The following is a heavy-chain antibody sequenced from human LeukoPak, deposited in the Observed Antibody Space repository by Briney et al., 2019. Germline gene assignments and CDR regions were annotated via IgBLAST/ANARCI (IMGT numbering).Heavy chain of an antibody. CDR2: ISGSGDRT. Sequence: GGSLRLSCAASGFTFSSYVMSWVRQAPGKGLEWVSDISGSGDRTFYADSVKGRFTISRDSSKKTMYLQMNSLRAEDTAVYYCARDAVVVVATDYYYGMDVWGQGTTVTVSS. V-gene: IGHV3-23*01. CDR3: ARDAVVVVATDYYYGMDV. CDR1: GFTFSSYV. D-gene: IGHD2-15*01. J-gene: IGHJ6*02.